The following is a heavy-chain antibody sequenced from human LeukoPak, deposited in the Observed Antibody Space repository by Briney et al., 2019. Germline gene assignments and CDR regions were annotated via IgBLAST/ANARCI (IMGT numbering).Heavy chain of an antibody. CDR2: IIPIFGTA. CDR1: GGTFSSYA. V-gene: IGHV1-69*05. J-gene: IGHJ5*02. D-gene: IGHD2-2*02. CDR3: ARGYCSSTSCYSMDHWFDP. Sequence: SVKVSCKASGGTFSSYAISWVRQAPGQGLEWMGGIIPIFGTANYAQKFQGRVTITTDESTRTAYMEPSSLRSEDTAVYYCARGYCSSTSCYSMDHWFDPWGQGTLVTVSS.